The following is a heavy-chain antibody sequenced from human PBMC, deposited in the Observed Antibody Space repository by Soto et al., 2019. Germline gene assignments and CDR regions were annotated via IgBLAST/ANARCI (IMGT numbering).Heavy chain of an antibody. CDR2: INPILGIP. Sequence: QVQLVQSGAEVKKPGYSVKVSCKASGATYSNSAISWVRQAPGQGLEWMGGINPILGIPDYAHKFQGRVTITADESTNTVYMDLGSLRSEDTALYFCARGGVDVVATSAFDYWGQGTLVTVSS. CDR3: ARGGVDVVATSAFDY. V-gene: IGHV1-69*10. CDR1: GATYSNSA. J-gene: IGHJ4*02. D-gene: IGHD5-12*01.